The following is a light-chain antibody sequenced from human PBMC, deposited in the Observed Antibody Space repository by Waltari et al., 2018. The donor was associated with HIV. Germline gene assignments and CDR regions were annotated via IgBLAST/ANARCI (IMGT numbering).Light chain of an antibody. CDR1: ESVSTN. J-gene: IGKJ1*01. CDR3: QQYKSWPRT. CDR2: GAS. V-gene: IGKV3-15*01. Sequence: EIVMRPSSATLSVSPGERVTLSCAASESVSTNLAWFQQKPGQSPRLLIFGASLRATGVPARVGASGAKTEFTFSISALQSEDVAVYYCQQYKSWPRTFGQGTKVEVK.